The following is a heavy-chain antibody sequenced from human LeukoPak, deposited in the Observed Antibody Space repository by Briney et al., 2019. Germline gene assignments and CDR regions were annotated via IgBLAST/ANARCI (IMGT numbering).Heavy chain of an antibody. CDR3: AREVPGSAFDI. Sequence: GGSLRLSCAASGFTFSSYAMHWVRQAPGKGLEWVAVISYDGSNKYYADSVKGRFTISRDNSRNTLYLQMNSLRAEDTAVYYCAREVPGSAFDIWGQGTMVTVSS. J-gene: IGHJ3*02. CDR2: ISYDGSNK. CDR1: GFTFSSYA. V-gene: IGHV3-30-3*01.